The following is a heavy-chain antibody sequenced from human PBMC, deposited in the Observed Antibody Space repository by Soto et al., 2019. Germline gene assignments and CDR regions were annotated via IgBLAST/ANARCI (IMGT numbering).Heavy chain of an antibody. CDR1: GFIFSNYA. CDR3: AKEAPIRGSVSYWTCSAIFDS. Sequence: EVQLLESGGGLVQAEGSLRLSCIASGFIFSNYAISWVRQAPGKGLEWVSAISGAGSASKYPDSVKGRFTISRDNSNNTLNYKMNSQKVEDTSVYYCAKEAPIRGSVSYWTCSAIFDSWGQGTLVTVSS. D-gene: IGHD3-10*01. V-gene: IGHV3-23*01. J-gene: IGHJ4*02. CDR2: ISGAGSAS.